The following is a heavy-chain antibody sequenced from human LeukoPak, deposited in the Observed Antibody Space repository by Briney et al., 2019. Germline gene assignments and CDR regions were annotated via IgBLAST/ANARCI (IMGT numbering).Heavy chain of an antibody. Sequence: SETLSLTCTVSGGSISSYYWSWIRQPAGKGLEWIGRIYYSGSTYYNPSLKSRVTISVDTSKNQFSLKLSSVTAADTAVYYCASSRQGYGDYRYYYYYMDVWGKGTTVTVSS. CDR3: ASSRQGYGDYRYYYYYMDV. CDR2: IYYSGST. V-gene: IGHV4-4*07. J-gene: IGHJ6*03. CDR1: GGSISSYY. D-gene: IGHD4-17*01.